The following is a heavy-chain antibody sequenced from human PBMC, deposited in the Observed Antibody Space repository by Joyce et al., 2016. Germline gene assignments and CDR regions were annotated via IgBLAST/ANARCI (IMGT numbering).Heavy chain of an antibody. Sequence: QVQLVESGGGVVQPGRSLRLSCAASGLTLSNYGVHWVRQGQGKGLEWVAVISYDGISKYYADSVKGRFTISRDNSKNTVFLEMNSLRAEDTAVYYCAKILTATYSSGWFLDYWGQGTLVTVSS. CDR3: AKILTATYSSGWFLDY. D-gene: IGHD6-25*01. V-gene: IGHV3-30*18. J-gene: IGHJ4*02. CDR1: GLTLSNYG. CDR2: ISYDGISK.